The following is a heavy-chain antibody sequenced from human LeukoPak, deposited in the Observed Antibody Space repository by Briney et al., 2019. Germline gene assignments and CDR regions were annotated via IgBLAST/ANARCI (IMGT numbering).Heavy chain of an antibody. D-gene: IGHD1-7*01. CDR3: ARGGTTTSRWFDP. CDR1: GGSISNYY. CDR2: IYYRGNT. V-gene: IGHV4-59*01. J-gene: IGHJ5*02. Sequence: SETLSLTCTVSGGSISNYYWSWVRQPPGKGPEGIGYIYYRGNTNYNPSLKSRVTISIDTSKNQFSLKLNSVTAADTAVYYCARGGTTTSRWFDPWGQGTLVTVSS.